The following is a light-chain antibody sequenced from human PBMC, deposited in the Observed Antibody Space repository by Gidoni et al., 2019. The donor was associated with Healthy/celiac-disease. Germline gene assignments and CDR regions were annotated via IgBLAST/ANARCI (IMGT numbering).Light chain of an antibody. CDR3: QQRYSTPPHT. CDR2: AAS. J-gene: IGKJ4*01. CDR1: QSISSY. Sequence: VQMTQSPSSLSASVGDRVTITCRASQSISSYLNWYQQKPGNAPKLLIYAASSLQSGVPSRFSGSGSVTAFIPIISSLQPEDFSTYYCQQRYSTPPHTFGGGTQVEIK. V-gene: IGKV1-39*01.